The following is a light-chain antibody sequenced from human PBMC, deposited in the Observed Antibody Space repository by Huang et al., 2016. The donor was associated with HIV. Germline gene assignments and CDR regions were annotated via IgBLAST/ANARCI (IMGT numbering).Light chain of an antibody. CDR1: QRILDNSDKKNY. Sequence: DIVMTQSPDSLAVSLGERVTINCKSRQRILDNSDKKNYLAWYQQKPGQPPKLLIYWASTRESGVPDRFSGRGSGTDFTLTISSLQAGDVAVYYCQQYYGSPPTFGQGTKVEIK. V-gene: IGKV4-1*01. J-gene: IGKJ1*01. CDR3: QQYYGSPPT. CDR2: WAS.